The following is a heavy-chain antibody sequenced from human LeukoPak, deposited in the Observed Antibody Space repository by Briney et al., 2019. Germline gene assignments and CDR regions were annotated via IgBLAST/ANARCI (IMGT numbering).Heavy chain of an antibody. D-gene: IGHD2-15*01. CDR2: INHSGST. V-gene: IGHV4-34*01. CDR1: GGSFSGYY. J-gene: IGHJ4*02. CDR3: ARHWSGGSCWDY. Sequence: SETLSLTCAVYGGSFSGYYWSWIRQPPGKGLEWIGEINHSGSTNYNPSLKSRVTISVDTSKNQFSLKLSSVTAADTAVYYCARHWSGGSCWDYWGQGTLVTVSS.